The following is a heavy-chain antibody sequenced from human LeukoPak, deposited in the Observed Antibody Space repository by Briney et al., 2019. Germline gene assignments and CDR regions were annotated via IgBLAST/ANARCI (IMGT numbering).Heavy chain of an antibody. V-gene: IGHV3-7*01. Sequence: GGSLRLSCAASGFTFSNYWLTWVRQAPGQGLKWVANIKQDGSEKHYVDSVKGRFTISRDNAKNSLYLQMNSLRAEDTAVYYCARDRQIAYWGQGTLFTVSS. CDR3: ARDRQIAY. CDR2: IKQDGSEK. J-gene: IGHJ4*02. CDR1: GFTFSNYW.